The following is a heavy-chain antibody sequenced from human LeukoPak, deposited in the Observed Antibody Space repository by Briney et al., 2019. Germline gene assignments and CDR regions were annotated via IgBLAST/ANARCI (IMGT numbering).Heavy chain of an antibody. D-gene: IGHD2-15*01. CDR1: GFTFSSYS. CDR3: AKGVGYCSGGSCQQFDY. J-gene: IGHJ4*02. V-gene: IGHV3-21*04. Sequence: GGSLRLSCAASGFTFSSYSMNWVRQAPGKGLEWVSSISSSSSYIYYADSVKGRFTISRDNAKNSLYLKMNSLRAEDTAVYYCAKGVGYCSGGSCQQFDYWGQGTLVTVSS. CDR2: ISSSSSYI.